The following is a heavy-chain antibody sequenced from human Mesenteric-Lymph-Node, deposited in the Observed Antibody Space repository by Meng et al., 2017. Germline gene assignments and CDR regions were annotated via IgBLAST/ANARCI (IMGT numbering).Heavy chain of an antibody. J-gene: IGHJ4*02. D-gene: IGHD4-17*01. Sequence: QLHGSGPGWVNPSQTSPLACPFSGASISSGDYYWSWIRQPPGKGLEWIGYIYYSGSTYYNPSLKSRVTISVDTSKNQFSLKLSSVTAADTAVYYCARGPTTYFDYWGQGTLVTVSS. V-gene: IGHV4-30-4*01. CDR1: GASISSGDYY. CDR2: IYYSGST. CDR3: ARGPTTYFDY.